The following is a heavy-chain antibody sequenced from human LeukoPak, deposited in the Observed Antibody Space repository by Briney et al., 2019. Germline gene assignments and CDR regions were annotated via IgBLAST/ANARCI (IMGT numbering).Heavy chain of an antibody. CDR3: AKAVVLRFLEWFYFDY. V-gene: IGHV3-23*01. J-gene: IGHJ4*02. CDR2: ISGSGGST. Sequence: PGGSLRLSCAASGFTFSSYWMSWVRQAPGKGLEWVSAISGSGGSTYYADSVKGRFTISRDNSKNTLYLQMNSLRAEDTAVYYCAKAVVLRFLEWFYFDYWGQGTLVTVSS. CDR1: GFTFSSYW. D-gene: IGHD3-3*01.